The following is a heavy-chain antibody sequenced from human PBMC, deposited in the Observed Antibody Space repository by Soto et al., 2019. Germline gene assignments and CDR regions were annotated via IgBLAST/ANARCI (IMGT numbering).Heavy chain of an antibody. J-gene: IGHJ4*02. CDR3: ARAFYGSGSYYNGGYYFDY. CDR2: ISSSSSTI. Sequence: GGSLRLSCAASGFTFSSYSMNWVRQAPGKGLEWVSYISSSSSTIYYADSVKGRFTISRDNAKNSLYLQMNSLRDEDTAVYYCARAFYGSGSYYNGGYYFDYWGQGTLVTVSS. CDR1: GFTFSSYS. D-gene: IGHD3-10*01. V-gene: IGHV3-48*02.